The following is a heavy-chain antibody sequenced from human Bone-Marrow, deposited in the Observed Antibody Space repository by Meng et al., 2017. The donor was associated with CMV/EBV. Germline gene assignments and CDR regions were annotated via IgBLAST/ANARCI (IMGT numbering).Heavy chain of an antibody. Sequence: ASVKVSCKASGYMFTDYYMHWVRQAPGQGLEWMGRINPNSGGTKFSQNFQGRVTMTRDTSVSTAYMELSRLKSDDTAVYYCARVRTRTIFGVVDYYFDYWGQGTRVTVYS. CDR3: ARVRTRTIFGVVDYYFDY. J-gene: IGHJ4*02. CDR2: INPNSGGT. CDR1: GYMFTDYY. V-gene: IGHV1-2*06. D-gene: IGHD3-3*01.